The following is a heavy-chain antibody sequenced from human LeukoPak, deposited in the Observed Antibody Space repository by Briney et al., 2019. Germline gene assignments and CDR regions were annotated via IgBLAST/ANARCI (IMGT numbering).Heavy chain of an antibody. D-gene: IGHD1-1*01. CDR3: ARGGSYNPFDY. V-gene: IGHV3-72*01. CDR1: QFTVSDHY. Sequence: WGSLRLSCAAYQFTVSDHYMDWVRQAPGQGLEWVGRTRNKAKHYSTEYAAYVKGRFAISRDDSKNSLYLQMNSLKPEDTAVYYGARGGSYNPFDYWGQGTLVTVSS. J-gene: IGHJ4*02. CDR2: TRNKAKHYST.